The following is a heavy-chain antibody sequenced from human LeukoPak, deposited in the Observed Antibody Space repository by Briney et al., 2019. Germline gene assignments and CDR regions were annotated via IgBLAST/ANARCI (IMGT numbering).Heavy chain of an antibody. CDR2: ISAYNGNT. J-gene: IGHJ5*02. Sequence: ASVKVSCKASGYTFTSYGISWVRQAPGQGLEWMGWISAYNGNTNYAQKLQGRVTMTTDTSTSTAYMELRSLRSDDTAVYYCVRVFCSGGSCYATIDPWGQGTLVTVSS. V-gene: IGHV1-18*01. CDR1: GYTFTSYG. CDR3: VRVFCSGGSCYATIDP. D-gene: IGHD2-15*01.